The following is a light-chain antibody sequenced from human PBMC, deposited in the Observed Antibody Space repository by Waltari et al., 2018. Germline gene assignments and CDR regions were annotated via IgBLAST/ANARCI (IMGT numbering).Light chain of an antibody. CDR3: QQSYGTPYRA. CDR2: GAS. V-gene: IGKV1-39*01. Sequence: DIQMTQSPSSLSASVGDRVTITCRASQSISTYLNWYQQKPGKAPKLLIYGASNSQSVVPSRFSGSGSGTDFTLTISSLQPEDFATYFCQQSYGTPYRAFGQGTRLEIK. J-gene: IGKJ2*01. CDR1: QSISTY.